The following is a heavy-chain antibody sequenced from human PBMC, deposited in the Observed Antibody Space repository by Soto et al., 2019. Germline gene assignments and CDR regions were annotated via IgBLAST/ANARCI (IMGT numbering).Heavy chain of an antibody. CDR3: ARFVRDQLHPIDY. CDR1: GYTFTNYD. V-gene: IGHV1-8*01. CDR2: MNPSNGNT. J-gene: IGHJ4*02. D-gene: IGHD3-10*01. Sequence: ASVKVSCKASGYTFTNYDVNWVRQATGQGLEWMGWMNPSNGNTGYAQKFQGRVTMTRDTSISTAYMELSSLKSADTAVYYCARFVRDQLHPIDYWGQGALVTVSS.